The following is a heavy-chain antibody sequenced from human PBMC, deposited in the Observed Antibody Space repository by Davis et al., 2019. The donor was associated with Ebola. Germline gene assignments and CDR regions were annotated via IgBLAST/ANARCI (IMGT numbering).Heavy chain of an antibody. Sequence: SETLSLTCNVSGGSISGSDYYWGWLRQPPEKGLEWIGSIDYSGSTYYHPSLKSRLTIYVDTSKNQFSLKLSSVTAADTAVYYCARVDYYGSGSLDYWGQGTLVTVSS. CDR2: IDYSGST. J-gene: IGHJ4*02. D-gene: IGHD3-10*01. CDR3: ARVDYYGSGSLDY. V-gene: IGHV4-39*01. CDR1: GGSISGSDYY.